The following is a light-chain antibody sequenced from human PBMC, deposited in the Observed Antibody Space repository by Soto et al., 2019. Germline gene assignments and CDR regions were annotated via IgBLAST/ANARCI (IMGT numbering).Light chain of an antibody. CDR1: QSVSSSY. CDR3: QHLGT. V-gene: IGKV3-20*01. CDR2: GAS. Sequence: EIVLTQSPGTLSLSPEERETLSCRASQSVSSSYLAWYQQKPGQAPRLLIYGASSRATGIPDRFSGSGSGTDFTLTISRLEPEDFAVYYCQHLGTFGQGTKVDIK. J-gene: IGKJ1*01.